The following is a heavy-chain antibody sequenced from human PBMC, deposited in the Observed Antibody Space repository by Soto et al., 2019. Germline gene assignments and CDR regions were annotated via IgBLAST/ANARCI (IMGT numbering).Heavy chain of an antibody. CDR3: ARDGHLVDAAFDI. Sequence: QVQLVQSGAEVKKPGSSVKVSCKASGGTFSSYTISWVRQAPGQGLEWMGRIIPILGIANYAQKVQGRVTITATKYPRTAYMEPSNRRSDNTAVDYCARDGHLVDAAFDILVQGTMVTVSS. V-gene: IGHV1-69*08. CDR1: GGTFSSYT. J-gene: IGHJ3*02. CDR2: IIPILGIA. D-gene: IGHD1-26*01.